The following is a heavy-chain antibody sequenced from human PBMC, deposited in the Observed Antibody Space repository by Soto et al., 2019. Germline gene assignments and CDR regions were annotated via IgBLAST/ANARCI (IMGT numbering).Heavy chain of an antibody. V-gene: IGHV4-34*01. J-gene: IGHJ4*02. D-gene: IGHD5-12*01. CDR2: INHSGST. CDR3: AREPSRQYSGYDPYFDY. CDR1: GGSFSGYY. Sequence: TSETLSLTCAVYGGSFSGYYWSWIRQPPGKGLEWIGEINHSGSTNYNPSLKSRVTISVDTSKNQFSLKLSSVTAEDTAVYYCAREPSRQYSGYDPYFDYWGQGTLVTVSS.